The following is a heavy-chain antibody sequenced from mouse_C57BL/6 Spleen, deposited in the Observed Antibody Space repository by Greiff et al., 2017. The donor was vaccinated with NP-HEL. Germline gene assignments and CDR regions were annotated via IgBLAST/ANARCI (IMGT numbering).Heavy chain of an antibody. CDR3: TRTTTGYAMDY. V-gene: IGHV1-15*01. Sequence: QVQLQQSGAELVRPGASVTLSCKASGYTFTDYEMHWVKQTPVHGLEWIGAIDPETGGTAYNQKFKGKAILTADKSSSTAYMELRSLTSEDSAVYYCTRTTTGYAMDYWGLGTSVTVSS. CDR2: IDPETGGT. J-gene: IGHJ4*01. CDR1: GYTFTDYE. D-gene: IGHD1-1*01.